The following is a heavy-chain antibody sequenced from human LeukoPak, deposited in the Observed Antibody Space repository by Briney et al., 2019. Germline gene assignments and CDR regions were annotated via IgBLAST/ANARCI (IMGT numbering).Heavy chain of an antibody. CDR3: ARQNDFRLDY. Sequence: GESLKISCKGSGYTFSSYWIGWVRQMPGKGLEWMGIIYPGDSDTRYSPSLPGQVTISVDTSIGTAYLQWTSLKASDTAIYYCARQNDFRLDYWGQGTLVTVSS. D-gene: IGHD3-3*01. CDR1: GYTFSSYW. J-gene: IGHJ4*02. CDR2: IYPGDSDT. V-gene: IGHV5-51*01.